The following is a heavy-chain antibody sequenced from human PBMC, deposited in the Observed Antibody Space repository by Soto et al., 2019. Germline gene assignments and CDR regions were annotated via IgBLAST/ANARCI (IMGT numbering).Heavy chain of an antibody. CDR2: ISYDGSNK. J-gene: IGHJ6*02. CDR1: GFTFSSYG. V-gene: IGHV3-30*18. Sequence: GGSLRLSCAASGFTFSSYGMHWVRQAPGKGLEWVAVISYDGSNKYYADSVKGRFTISRDNSKNTLYLQMNSLRAEDTAVYYCAKDEVTMVRGEYYYYGMDVWGQGTTVTVSS. D-gene: IGHD3-10*01. CDR3: AKDEVTMVRGEYYYYGMDV.